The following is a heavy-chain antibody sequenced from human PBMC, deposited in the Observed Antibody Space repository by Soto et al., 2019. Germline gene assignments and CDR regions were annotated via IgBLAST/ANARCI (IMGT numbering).Heavy chain of an antibody. D-gene: IGHD6-6*01. CDR3: ARMQGTARNAFDV. J-gene: IGHJ3*01. CDR1: GFTFSIYV. V-gene: IGHV3-23*01. Sequence: EVQLLESGGDLVQPGGSLRLSCAASGFTFSIYVMTWVRQAPGKGLEWVSAVSGSAGTTYYADSVKGRFSISRDNSKNTLYLQMNSLPADDTAVYYCARMQGTARNAFDVWGHGTMVTVSS. CDR2: VSGSAGTT.